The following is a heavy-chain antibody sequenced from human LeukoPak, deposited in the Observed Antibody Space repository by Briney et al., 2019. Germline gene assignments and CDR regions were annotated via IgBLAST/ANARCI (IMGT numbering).Heavy chain of an antibody. CDR1: GLTFSSYG. CDR3: ARDGSIAVAGIDY. V-gene: IGHV3-33*01. CDR2: IWYDGSNK. J-gene: IGHJ4*02. Sequence: GGSLRLSCAASGLTFSSYGMHWVRQAPGKGLEWVAVIWYDGSNKYYADSVKGRFTISRDNSKNTLYLQMNSLRAEDTAVYYCARDGSIAVAGIDYWGQGTLVTVSS. D-gene: IGHD6-19*01.